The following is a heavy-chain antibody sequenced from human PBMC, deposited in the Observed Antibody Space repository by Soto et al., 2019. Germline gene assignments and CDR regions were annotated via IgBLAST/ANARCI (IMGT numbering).Heavy chain of an antibody. CDR2: IYTSGST. CDR3: AIEWAYDFWSGYYPSGWFDP. D-gene: IGHD3-3*01. J-gene: IGHJ5*02. V-gene: IGHV4-4*07. Sequence: PSETLSLTCTVSGGSISRYYWSWIRQPAGKGLEWIGRIYTSGSTNYNPSLKSRVTMSVDTSKNQFSLNLSSVTAADTAVYYCAIEWAYDFWSGYYPSGWFDPWGQGTLVTVSS. CDR1: GGSISRYY.